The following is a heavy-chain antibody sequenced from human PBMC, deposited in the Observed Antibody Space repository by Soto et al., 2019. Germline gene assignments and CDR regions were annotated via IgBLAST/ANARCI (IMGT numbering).Heavy chain of an antibody. CDR3: AKDNGRSRSYYYYGMDV. CDR2: ISGSGGST. V-gene: IGHV3-23*01. CDR1: GFTFSSYA. Sequence: GGSLRLSCAASGFTFSSYAMSWVRQAPGKGLEWVSAISGSGGSTYYADSVKGRFTISRDNSKNTLYLQMNSLRAEDTAVYYCAKDNGRSRSYYYYGMDVWGQGTTVTVSS. D-gene: IGHD1-26*01. J-gene: IGHJ6*02.